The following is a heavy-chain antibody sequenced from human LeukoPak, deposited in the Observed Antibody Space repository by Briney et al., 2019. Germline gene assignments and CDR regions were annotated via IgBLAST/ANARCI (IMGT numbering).Heavy chain of an antibody. D-gene: IGHD5-18*01. J-gene: IGHJ3*02. V-gene: IGHV4-38-2*02. CDR3: AREDTAMIVFDI. CDR1: GYFIRSGFY. Sequence: SETLSLTCTVSGYFIRSGFYWGWIRQPPGKGLEWIGSFYHSGSTYYNPSLESRVTISLDTSKNQLSLKLTSVTAADTAVYYCAREDTAMIVFDIWGQGTMVTVSS. CDR2: FYHSGST.